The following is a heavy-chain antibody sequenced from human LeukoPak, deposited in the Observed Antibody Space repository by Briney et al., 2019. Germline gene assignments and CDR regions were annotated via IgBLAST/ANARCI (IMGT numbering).Heavy chain of an antibody. J-gene: IGHJ4*02. D-gene: IGHD6-13*01. CDR3: ARHGTAAGKGDY. Sequence: PSETLSLTCTVSGGSISSYYWSWIRQPPGKGLEWIGYIYYSGSTNYNPSLKSRVTISVDTSKNQFSLKLSSVTAADTAVYYCARHGTAAGKGDYWGQGTLVTVSS. V-gene: IGHV4-59*08. CDR2: IYYSGST. CDR1: GGSISSYY.